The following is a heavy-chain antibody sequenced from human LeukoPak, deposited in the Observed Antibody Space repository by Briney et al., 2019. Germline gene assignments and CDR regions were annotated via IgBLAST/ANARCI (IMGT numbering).Heavy chain of an antibody. Sequence: GASVKVSCKASGYTFTGYYMHWVRQAPGQGLEWMGWINPNSGGTNYAQKFQGRVTMTRDTSISTAYMELSRLRSDDTAVYYCARDNSGYSSSWYYYYYYMDVWGKGTTVTISS. J-gene: IGHJ6*03. CDR2: INPNSGGT. V-gene: IGHV1-2*02. CDR1: GYTFTGYY. CDR3: ARDNSGYSSSWYYYYYYMDV. D-gene: IGHD6-13*01.